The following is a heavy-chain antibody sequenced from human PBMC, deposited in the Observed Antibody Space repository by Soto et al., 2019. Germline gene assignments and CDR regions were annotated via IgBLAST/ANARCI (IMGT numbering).Heavy chain of an antibody. CDR2: ISAGNGKT. Sequence: ASVNGYVNASGYTFTSDAVTWVRQAPGQVLECIGWISAGNGKTNFAQKLQGRVTITTDTSKNTDYLELRSLRSDDTAMYFCARGSCRATTWYFNFGYWGQWNLVTVSS. J-gene: IGHJ4*02. V-gene: IGHV1-18*01. D-gene: IGHD2-2*01. CDR3: ARGSCRATTWYFNFGY. CDR1: GYTFTSDA.